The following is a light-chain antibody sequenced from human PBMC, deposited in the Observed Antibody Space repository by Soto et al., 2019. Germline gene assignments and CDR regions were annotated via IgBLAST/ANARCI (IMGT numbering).Light chain of an antibody. CDR3: SSYPGSRNTLVI. V-gene: IGLV2-8*01. Sequence: QSALTQPPSASGSPGQSVTISCTGSSSDVGRYNYVSWYQQEPGKAPKLVIYEVNKRPSGVPDRFSGSKSGKTASLTVSGLQAEDEADYYCSSYPGSRNTLVIFGGGTKLTVL. CDR2: EVN. CDR1: SSDVGRYNY. J-gene: IGLJ2*01.